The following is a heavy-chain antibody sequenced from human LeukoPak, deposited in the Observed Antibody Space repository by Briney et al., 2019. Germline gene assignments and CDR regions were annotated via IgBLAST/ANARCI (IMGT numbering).Heavy chain of an antibody. V-gene: IGHV3-48*04. CDR2: ISSSSSTI. Sequence: GGSLRLSCAASGFTFSSYSMNWVRQAPGKGLEWVSYISSSSSTIYYADSVKGRFTISRDNAKNSLYLQMNSPRAEDTAVYYCARDRDYGDYQVDYWGQGTLVTVSS. CDR3: ARDRDYGDYQVDY. CDR1: GFTFSSYS. J-gene: IGHJ4*02. D-gene: IGHD4-17*01.